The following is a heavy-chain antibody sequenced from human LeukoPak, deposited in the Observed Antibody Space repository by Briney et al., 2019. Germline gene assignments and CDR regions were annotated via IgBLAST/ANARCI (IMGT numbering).Heavy chain of an antibody. D-gene: IGHD6-6*01. CDR3: AKGEYSSSPFDP. V-gene: IGHV3-53*05. Sequence: PGGSLRLSCAASGFAVNTNYMSWVRQAPGKGLEWVAVIYRGGSPYYADFVKGRFTISRDNSKNTVYLQMNSLRAEDTAVYYCAKGEYSSSPFDPWGQGTLVTVSS. CDR1: GFAVNTNY. CDR2: IYRGGSP. J-gene: IGHJ5*02.